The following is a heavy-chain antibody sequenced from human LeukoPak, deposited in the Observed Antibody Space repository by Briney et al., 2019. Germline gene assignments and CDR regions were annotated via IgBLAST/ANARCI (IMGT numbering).Heavy chain of an antibody. CDR1: GGSFSDYY. V-gene: IGHV4-34*01. CDR3: ARVNWNDVLFT. J-gene: IGHJ4*02. Sequence: SETLSLTCAVYGGSFSDYYWSWIRQPPGKGLEWIGEINHSGNTNYNASLKSQATISVDTSRTQFSLKLSSVTAADTAVYYCARVNWNDVLFTWGPGTLVTVSS. CDR2: INHSGNT. D-gene: IGHD1-1*01.